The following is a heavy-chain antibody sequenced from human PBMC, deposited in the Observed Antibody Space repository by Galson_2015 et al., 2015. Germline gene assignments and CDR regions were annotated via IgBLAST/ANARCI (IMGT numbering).Heavy chain of an antibody. Sequence: SVKVSCRASGYTFTSYYMHWVRQAPGQGLEWMGIINPSGGSTSYAQKFQGRVTMTRDTSTSTVYMKLSSLRSEDTAVYYCARVFRHSYDSSGYYTVDIRNGSYYYYYGMDVWGQGTTVTVSS. J-gene: IGHJ6*02. CDR3: ARVFRHSYDSSGYYTVDIRNGSYYYYYGMDV. CDR1: GYTFTSYY. CDR2: INPSGGST. D-gene: IGHD3-22*01. V-gene: IGHV1-46*01.